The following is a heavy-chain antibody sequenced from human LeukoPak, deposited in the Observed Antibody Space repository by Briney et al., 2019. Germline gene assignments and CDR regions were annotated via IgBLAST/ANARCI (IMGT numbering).Heavy chain of an antibody. Sequence: GGSLRLSCAASGFTFSSYWMHWVRQAPGKGLVWVSRINSDGSSTSYADSVKGRFTISRDNPKNTLYLQMNSLRAEDTAVYYCARRSSGPLYYYYYYMDVWGKGATVTVSS. CDR1: GFTFSSYW. D-gene: IGHD3-22*01. J-gene: IGHJ6*03. CDR2: INSDGSST. V-gene: IGHV3-74*01. CDR3: ARRSSGPLYYYYYYMDV.